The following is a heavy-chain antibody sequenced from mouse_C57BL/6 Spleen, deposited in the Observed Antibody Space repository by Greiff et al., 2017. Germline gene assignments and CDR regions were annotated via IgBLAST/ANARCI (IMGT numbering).Heavy chain of an antibody. CDR3: ARGDYSNYVGAMDY. Sequence: VQLQQSGAELVKPGASVKISCKASGYTFTDYYINWVKQRPGQGLEWIGKLGPGSGSTYYNEKFKGKATLTADKSSSTAYMQLSSLTYEDSAVYFCARGDYSNYVGAMDYWGQGTSVTVSS. J-gene: IGHJ4*01. V-gene: IGHV1-77*01. D-gene: IGHD2-5*01. CDR2: LGPGSGST. CDR1: GYTFTDYY.